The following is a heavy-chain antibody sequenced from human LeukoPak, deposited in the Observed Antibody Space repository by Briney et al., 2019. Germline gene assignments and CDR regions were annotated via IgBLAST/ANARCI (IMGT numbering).Heavy chain of an antibody. D-gene: IGHD5-24*01. J-gene: IGHJ4*02. CDR1: GGTFSSYA. CDR2: IIPILGIA. V-gene: IGHV1-69*04. CDR3: ARDWDMRDGYQLGAPSH. Sequence: SVKVSCKASGGTFSSYAISWVRQAPGQGLEWMGRIIPILGIANYAQKLQGRVTITADKSTSTAYMELSSLRSEDTAVYYCARDWDMRDGYQLGAPSHWGQGTLVTVSS.